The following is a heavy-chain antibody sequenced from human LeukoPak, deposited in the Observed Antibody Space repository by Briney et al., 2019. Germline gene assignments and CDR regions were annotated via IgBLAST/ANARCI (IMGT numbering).Heavy chain of an antibody. CDR2: IKQDGSEK. V-gene: IGHV3-7*01. J-gene: IGHJ4*02. CDR1: GFTFSSYW. Sequence: PGGSLRLSCAASGFTFSSYWMSWVRQAPWKGLEWVANIKQDGSEKYYVDSVKGRFTISRDNAKNSLYLQMNSLRAEDTAVYYCTRVPAAYSFDYWGQRTLVTVSS. CDR3: TRVPAAYSFDY. D-gene: IGHD2-2*01.